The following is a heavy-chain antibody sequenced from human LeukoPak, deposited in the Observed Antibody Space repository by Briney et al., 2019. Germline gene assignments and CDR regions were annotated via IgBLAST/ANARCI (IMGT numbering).Heavy chain of an antibody. D-gene: IGHD3-10*01. CDR1: GYTFTSYG. Sequence: GASVKVSCKASGYTFTSYGISWVRQAPGQGLEWTGWISAYNGNTNYAQKVQGRVTMTTDTSTSTAYMELRSLRSDDTAVYYCAKDLSFAGFGELNPWGQGTLVTVSS. V-gene: IGHV1-18*01. J-gene: IGHJ5*02. CDR3: AKDLSFAGFGELNP. CDR2: ISAYNGNT.